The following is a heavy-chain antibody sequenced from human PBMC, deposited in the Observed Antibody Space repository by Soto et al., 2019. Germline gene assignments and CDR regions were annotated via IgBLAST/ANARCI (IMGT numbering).Heavy chain of an antibody. CDR2: IYHSGST. Sequence: TLSLTCAVSGGSISSSNWWSWVRQPPGKGLEWIGEIYHSGSTNYNPSLKSRVTISVDKSKNQFSLKLSSVTAADTAVYYCARAPMYYDILTGYSKDYYYYGMDVWGQGTTVTVSS. J-gene: IGHJ6*02. V-gene: IGHV4-4*02. D-gene: IGHD3-9*01. CDR1: GGSISSSNW. CDR3: ARAPMYYDILTGYSKDYYYYGMDV.